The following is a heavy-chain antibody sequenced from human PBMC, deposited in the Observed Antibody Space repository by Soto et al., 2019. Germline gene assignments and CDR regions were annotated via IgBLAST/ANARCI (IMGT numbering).Heavy chain of an antibody. D-gene: IGHD5-18*01. CDR2: ISYIGTT. CDR3: VRGGGGYGNGMIDY. J-gene: IGHJ4*02. Sequence: NPSETLSLTCTVSGGSIINYYWSWIRQSPGKGLEWIGYISYIGTTNYNPSLKSRVTISVDTSKNQFSLRLTSVTAADTAVYYCVRGGGGYGNGMIDYWGQGTPVTVSS. V-gene: IGHV4-59*01. CDR1: GGSIINYY.